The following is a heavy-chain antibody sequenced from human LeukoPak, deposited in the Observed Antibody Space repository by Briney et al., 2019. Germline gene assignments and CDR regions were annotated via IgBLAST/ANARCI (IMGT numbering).Heavy chain of an antibody. J-gene: IGHJ4*02. CDR1: GFTFSSYE. CDR3: ARAPDYGGNSEGDY. Sequence: GGSLRLSCAASGFTFSSYEMNWVRQAPGKGLEWVSYISAGGSAIYSADSVKGRFTISRDNAKNSLYLQMNSLRAEDTAVYYCARAPDYGGNSEGDYWGKGTLVTVSS. CDR2: ISAGGSAI. V-gene: IGHV3-48*03. D-gene: IGHD4-23*01.